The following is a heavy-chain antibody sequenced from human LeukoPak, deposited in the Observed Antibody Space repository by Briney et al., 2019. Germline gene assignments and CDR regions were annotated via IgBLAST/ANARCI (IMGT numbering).Heavy chain of an antibody. Sequence: SETLSLTCAVYGGSFSGYYWSWIRQPPGKGLEWIGEINHSGSTNYSPSLKSRVTISVDTSKNQFSLKLSSVTAADTAVYYCARRGVRGYDSRAFDIWGQGTMVTVSS. J-gene: IGHJ3*02. CDR2: INHSGST. CDR1: GGSFSGYY. V-gene: IGHV4-34*01. D-gene: IGHD5-12*01. CDR3: ARRGVRGYDSRAFDI.